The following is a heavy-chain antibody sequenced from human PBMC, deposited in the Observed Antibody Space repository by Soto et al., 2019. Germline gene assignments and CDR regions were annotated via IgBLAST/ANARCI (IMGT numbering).Heavy chain of an antibody. V-gene: IGHV4-30-4*01. CDR1: GGSISSGDYY. Sequence: PSETLSLTCTVSGGSISSGDYYWSWIRQPPGKGLEWIGYIYYSGSTYYNPSLKSRVTISVDTSKNQFSLKLSSVTAADTAVYYCARGERCLQSLRNFDFWAQRTLVTVSS. CDR2: IYYSGST. CDR3: ARGERCLQSLRNFDF. D-gene: IGHD1-1*01. J-gene: IGHJ4*02.